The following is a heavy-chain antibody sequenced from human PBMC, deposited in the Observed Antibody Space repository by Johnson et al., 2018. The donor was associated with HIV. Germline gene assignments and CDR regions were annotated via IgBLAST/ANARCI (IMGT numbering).Heavy chain of an antibody. V-gene: IGHV3-30*04. J-gene: IGHJ3*02. D-gene: IGHD6-13*01. Sequence: QVQLVESGGGLVQPGGSLRLSCAASGFTFSNYAMHWVRQAPGKGLEWVAVISYDGSNKYYADSVKGRFTISRDNSKNTLNLQMNSLRAEDTAVYYCARDRRGHLSWSSDAFDIWGQGTMVTVSS. CDR1: GFTFSNYA. CDR2: ISYDGSNK. CDR3: ARDRRGHLSWSSDAFDI.